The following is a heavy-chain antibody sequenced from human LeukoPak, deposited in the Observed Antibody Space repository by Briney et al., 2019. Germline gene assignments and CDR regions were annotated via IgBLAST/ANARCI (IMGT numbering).Heavy chain of an antibody. CDR2: IKSKTDGGTI. J-gene: IGHJ4*02. CDR1: GFTFSNAW. D-gene: IGHD3-22*01. CDR3: TTWITYYYDSSGYRD. Sequence: GGSLRLSCAASGFTFSNAWMSWVRQAPGKGLEWVGRIKSKTDGGTIDYAAPVKGRFTISRDDSKNTLHLQMNSLKTEDTAVYYCTTWITYYYDSSGYRDWGQGTLVTVSS. V-gene: IGHV3-15*01.